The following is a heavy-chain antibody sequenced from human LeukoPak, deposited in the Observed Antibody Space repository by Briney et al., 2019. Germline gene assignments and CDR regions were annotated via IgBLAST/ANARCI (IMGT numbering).Heavy chain of an antibody. V-gene: IGHV3-23*01. Sequence: GGSLRLSCVASGFTFNSYAMSWVRQPPGKGLECVSVISGSGGTTYYADSVKGRFTISRDNSKNTLYLQMNSLRAEDTAVYYCAKEWGPGIAAAGPWGQGTLVTVSP. CDR1: GFTFNSYA. D-gene: IGHD6-13*01. J-gene: IGHJ5*02. CDR3: AKEWGPGIAAAGP. CDR2: ISGSGGTT.